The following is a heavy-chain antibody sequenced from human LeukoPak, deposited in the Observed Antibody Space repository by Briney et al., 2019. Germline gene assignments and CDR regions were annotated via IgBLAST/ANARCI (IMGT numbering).Heavy chain of an antibody. V-gene: IGHV2-5*02. CDR1: GFSLSTSGVG. Sequence: SGPTLVKPTQTLTLTCTFSGFSLSTSGVGVGWIRQPPGKALEWLALIYWDDDKRYSPSLKSRLTITKDTSKNQVVLTMTNMDPVDTATYYCAHRLLLNGDYVRWFDPWGQGTLVTVSS. J-gene: IGHJ5*02. CDR2: IYWDDDK. CDR3: AHRLLLNGDYVRWFDP. D-gene: IGHD4-17*01.